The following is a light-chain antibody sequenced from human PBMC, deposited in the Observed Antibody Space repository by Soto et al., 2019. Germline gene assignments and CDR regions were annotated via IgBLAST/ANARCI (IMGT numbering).Light chain of an antibody. CDR3: SSYADGSTYV. CDR1: SSDVGFYNY. J-gene: IGLJ1*01. V-gene: IGLV2-14*01. CDR2: EVD. Sequence: QSALTQPASVSGSPGQSITISCTGTSSDVGFYNYVSWYQQQHPGKAPKLMIYEVDNRPSGVSIRFSGSKSGNTASLTISGLLAEDEADYYCSSYADGSTYVFGTGTKLTVL.